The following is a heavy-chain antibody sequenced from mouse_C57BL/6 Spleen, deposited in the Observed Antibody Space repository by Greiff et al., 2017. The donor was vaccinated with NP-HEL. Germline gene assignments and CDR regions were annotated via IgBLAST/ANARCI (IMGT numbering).Heavy chain of an antibody. CDR1: GYTFTDYY. J-gene: IGHJ4*01. V-gene: IGHV1-26*01. CDR3: ARLPPYAMDY. CDR2: INPNNGGT. Sequence: VQLKQSGPELVKPGASVKISCKASGYTFTDYYMNWVKQSHGKSLEWIGDINPNNGGTSYNQKFKGKATLTVDKSSSTAYMELRSLTSEDSAVYYCARLPPYAMDYWGQGTSVTVSS.